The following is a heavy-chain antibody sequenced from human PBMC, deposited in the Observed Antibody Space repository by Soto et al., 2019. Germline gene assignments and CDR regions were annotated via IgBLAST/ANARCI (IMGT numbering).Heavy chain of an antibody. CDR1: GGSISSYY. Sequence: SETLSLTCTVSGGSISSYYWSWIRQPPGKGLEWIGYIYYSGSTNYNPSLKSRVTISVDTSKNQFSLKLSSVTAADTAVYYCARASYYYDSSGYYVLFDYWGQGTLVTV. CDR2: IYYSGST. D-gene: IGHD3-22*01. CDR3: ARASYYYDSSGYYVLFDY. J-gene: IGHJ4*02. V-gene: IGHV4-59*01.